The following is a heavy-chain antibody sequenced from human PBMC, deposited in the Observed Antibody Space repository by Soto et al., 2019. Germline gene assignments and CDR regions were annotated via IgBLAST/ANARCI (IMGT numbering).Heavy chain of an antibody. V-gene: IGHV3-74*01. CDR1: GFTFSGYW. CDR2: INEEGTIT. D-gene: IGHD1-1*01. J-gene: IGHJ4*02. Sequence: GGSLRLSCAASGFTFSGYWMHWVRQVPGKGLVWVSRINEEGTITTYADAVKGRFTISRDNAKSTLYLQMNSLRVDDTAVYYCVRDQRYWNKFVDSWGQGTLVTVSS. CDR3: VRDQRYWNKFVDS.